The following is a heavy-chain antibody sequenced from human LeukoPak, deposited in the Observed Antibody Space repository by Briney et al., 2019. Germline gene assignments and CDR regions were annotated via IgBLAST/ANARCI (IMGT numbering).Heavy chain of an antibody. J-gene: IGHJ4*02. Sequence: PGGSLRLSCTASGFTFRSYGMHWVRQAPGKGLEWLAFIQSDGGNKYYADSVKGRFTISRDNSKNTLFLQMNSLRGEDTAVYYCAKDKSMVRELDYWGQGTLVTVSS. CDR2: IQSDGGNK. CDR3: AKDKSMVRELDY. V-gene: IGHV3-30*02. D-gene: IGHD3-10*01. CDR1: GFTFRSYG.